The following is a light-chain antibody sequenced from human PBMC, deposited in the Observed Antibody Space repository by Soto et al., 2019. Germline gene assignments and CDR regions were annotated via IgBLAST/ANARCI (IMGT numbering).Light chain of an antibody. CDR2: GAS. CDR1: QSVCSNF. CDR3: QQYGSSPT. Sequence: EIVLTQSPGTLSLSPGERATLSCRASQSVCSNFLAWYQQKFGQAPRLLIYGASSRATGIPDRFSGSGTGTAFTLTISRLEPEDFAVYYCQQYGSSPTFGQGTKVEIK. V-gene: IGKV3-20*01. J-gene: IGKJ1*01.